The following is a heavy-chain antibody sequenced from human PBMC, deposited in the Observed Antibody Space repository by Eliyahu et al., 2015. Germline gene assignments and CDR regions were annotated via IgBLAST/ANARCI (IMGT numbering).Heavy chain of an antibody. CDR3: ASLSLGPYYDY. D-gene: IGHD1-26*01. CDR2: IYYSGST. V-gene: IGHV4-59*08. J-gene: IGHJ4*02. Sequence: QVQLQESGPGLVKPSETLSLTCTVSGGSISSYYWSWIRQPPGKGLEWIGYIYYSGSTNYNPSLKSRVTISVDTSKNQFSLKLSSVTAADTAVYYCASLSLGPYYDYWGQGTLVTVSS. CDR1: GGSISSYY.